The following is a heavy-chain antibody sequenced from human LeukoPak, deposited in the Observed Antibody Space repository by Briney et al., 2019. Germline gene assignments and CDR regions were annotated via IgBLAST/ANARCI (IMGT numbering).Heavy chain of an antibody. CDR3: VHLQYYDLWSGHKTNWFDP. V-gene: IGHV2-70*11. D-gene: IGHD3-3*01. CDR1: GFSLSTSGMC. Sequence: SGPALVKPTQTLTLTCTFSGFSLSTSGMCVSWIRQPPGKALEWLARIDWDDDKYYSTSLKTRLTISKDTSKNQVVLTMTNMDPVDTATYYCVHLQYYDLWSGHKTNWFDPWGQGTLVTVSS. J-gene: IGHJ5*02. CDR2: IDWDDDK.